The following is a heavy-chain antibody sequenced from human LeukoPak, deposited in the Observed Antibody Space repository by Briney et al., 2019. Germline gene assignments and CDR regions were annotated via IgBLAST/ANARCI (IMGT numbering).Heavy chain of an antibody. V-gene: IGHV4-39*01. Sequence: PSETLSLTCTVSVDFLSSGSYYWGWIRQSPGKGLAWIGSIYYSGSTFYNASFESRVTMSIDTTKNQFSLKLRSATAADTAIYYCARLCQVTTFAKFEYWGQGIQVTVSS. CDR3: ARLCQVTTFAKFEY. J-gene: IGHJ4*02. D-gene: IGHD4-17*01. CDR2: IYYSGST. CDR1: VDFLSSGSYY.